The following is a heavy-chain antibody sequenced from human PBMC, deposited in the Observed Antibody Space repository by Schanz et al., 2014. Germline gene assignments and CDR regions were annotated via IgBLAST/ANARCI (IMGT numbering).Heavy chain of an antibody. J-gene: IGHJ4*02. D-gene: IGHD3-22*01. CDR2: MIGSGSSV. Sequence: EVQVLESGGGLVQPGGSLRLSCATSGLNFDYYGMNWVRQAPGKGLEWVSRMIGSGSSVFYADSVKGRFTISRDNLKNTVYLQMNSLRAGDTAVYYCAKDGRLPYYGTGSDFDYWGQGTLVAVSS. CDR3: AKDGRLPYYGTGSDFDY. V-gene: IGHV3-23*01. CDR1: GLNFDYYG.